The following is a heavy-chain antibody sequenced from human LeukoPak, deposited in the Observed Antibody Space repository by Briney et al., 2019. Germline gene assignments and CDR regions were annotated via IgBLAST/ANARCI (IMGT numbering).Heavy chain of an antibody. J-gene: IGHJ6*03. V-gene: IGHV3-21*01. Sequence: GGSLRLSCAASGFTFSSYSMNWVRQAPGKGLEWVSSISSSSYIYYADSVKGRFTISRDNAKNSLYLQMNSLRAEDTAVYYCAREVDITGTGSMDVWGKGTTVTVSS. CDR1: GFTFSSYS. CDR2: ISSSSYI. D-gene: IGHD1/OR15-1a*01. CDR3: AREVDITGTGSMDV.